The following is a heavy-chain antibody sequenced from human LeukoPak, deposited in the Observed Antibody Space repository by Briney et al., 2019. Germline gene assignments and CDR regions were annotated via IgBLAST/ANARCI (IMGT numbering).Heavy chain of an antibody. J-gene: IGHJ4*02. Sequence: ASVKVSCKASGYTFTSYYTHWVRQAPGQGLEWMGIINPSGGSTSYAQKFQGRVTMTRDMSTSTVYMELSSLRSEDTAVYYCARDRRITMTRPDYWGQGTLVTVSS. V-gene: IGHV1-46*01. CDR3: ARDRRITMTRPDY. CDR1: GYTFTSYY. CDR2: INPSGGST. D-gene: IGHD3-22*01.